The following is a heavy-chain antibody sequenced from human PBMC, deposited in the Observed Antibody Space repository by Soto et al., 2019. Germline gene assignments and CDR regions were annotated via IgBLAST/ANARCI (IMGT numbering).Heavy chain of an antibody. CDR2: IYWDDDK. CDR1: GFSLSTSGVG. D-gene: IGHD3-16*01. V-gene: IGHV2-5*02. Sequence: QITLKESGPTLVKPTQTLTLTCTFSGFSLSTSGVGVGWIRQPPGKALEWLALIYWDDDKRYSPSLKSRLTLTKYPSKNQVVLTLTHMDPVDTATYSCAHSRNPGTLHSWGQGTLVTVSS. CDR3: AHSRNPGTLHS. J-gene: IGHJ4*02.